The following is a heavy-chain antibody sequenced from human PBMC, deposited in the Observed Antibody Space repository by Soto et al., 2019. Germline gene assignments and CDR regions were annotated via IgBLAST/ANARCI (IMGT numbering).Heavy chain of an antibody. CDR1: GYTFTSYG. J-gene: IGHJ6*02. CDR3: AVAAAGPKPIYYYGMDV. Sequence: GASVKVSCKASGYTFTSYGISWVRQAPGQGLEWMGWISAYNGNTNYAQKLQGRVTMTTDTSTSTAYMELRSLRSDDTAVYYCAVAAAGPKPIYYYGMDVWGQGTTVTVSS. D-gene: IGHD6-13*01. CDR2: ISAYNGNT. V-gene: IGHV1-18*01.